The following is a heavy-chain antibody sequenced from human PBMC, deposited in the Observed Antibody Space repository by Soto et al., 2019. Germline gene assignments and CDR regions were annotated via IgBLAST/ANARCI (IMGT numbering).Heavy chain of an antibody. CDR1: GFTFSSYS. V-gene: IGHV3-21*01. D-gene: IGHD2-2*01. CDR2: ISSSSSYI. CDR3: ARDRRRGYCSSTSCYLPYYFDY. J-gene: IGHJ4*02. Sequence: GGSLRLSCAASGFTFSSYSMNWVRQAPGKGLEWVSSISSSSSYIYYADSVKGRFTISRDNAKNSLYLQVNSLRAEDTAVYYCARDRRRGYCSSTSCYLPYYFDYWGQGTLVTVSS.